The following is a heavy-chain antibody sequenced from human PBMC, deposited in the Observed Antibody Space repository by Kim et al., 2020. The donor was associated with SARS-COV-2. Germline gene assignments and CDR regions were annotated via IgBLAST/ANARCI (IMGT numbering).Heavy chain of an antibody. CDR1: GFTFTDYY. J-gene: IGHJ4*02. V-gene: IGHV3-11*01. CDR3: ARDRGVLGFLEWLSD. CDR2: MSASGSVV. Sequence: GGSLRLSCAASGFTFTDYYMIWIRRAPGKGLECIPYMSASGSVVHYADSVKGRFTISRDNAKNSLYLQMNSLRVEDTAVYYCARDRGVLGFLEWLSDWGQGTLVTVSS. D-gene: IGHD3-3*01.